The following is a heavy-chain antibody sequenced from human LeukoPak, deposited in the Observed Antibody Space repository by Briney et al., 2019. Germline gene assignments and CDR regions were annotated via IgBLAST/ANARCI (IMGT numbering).Heavy chain of an antibody. D-gene: IGHD2/OR15-2a*01. V-gene: IGHV3-48*03. CDR3: VNTGNSRGAY. Sequence: GGSLRLSCAASGFTFSAYEMNWVRQAPGKGLEWVSYISSSDSTIYYADSVKGRFTISRDNAKNSLYLQMNSLRAEDTAVYYCVNTGNSRGAYWGQGTLVTVSS. CDR2: ISSSDSTI. J-gene: IGHJ4*02. CDR1: GFTFSAYE.